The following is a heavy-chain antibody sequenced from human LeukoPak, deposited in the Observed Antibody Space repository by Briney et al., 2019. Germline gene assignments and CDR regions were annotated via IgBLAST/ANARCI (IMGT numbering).Heavy chain of an antibody. CDR1: GGTFSSYA. CDR2: IIPIFGTA. Sequence: GASVKVSCKASGGTFSSYAISWVRQAPGQGLEWMGRIIPIFGTANYAQKFQGRVTITTDESTSTAYMELSRLRSEDTAVYYCARANDFWSGYSNMDVWGKGTTVTVSS. D-gene: IGHD3-3*01. CDR3: ARANDFWSGYSNMDV. J-gene: IGHJ6*03. V-gene: IGHV1-69*05.